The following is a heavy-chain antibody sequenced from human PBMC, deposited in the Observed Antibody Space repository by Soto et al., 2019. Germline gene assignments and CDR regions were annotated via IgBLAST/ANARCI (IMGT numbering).Heavy chain of an antibody. CDR2: IYYSGST. D-gene: IGHD2-15*01. CDR3: ARGSYCCCGSCYPAEDGGCAFDI. CDR1: GGSISSYY. J-gene: IGHJ3*02. V-gene: IGHV4-59*01. Sequence: PSETLSLTCTVSGGSISSYYWSWIRQPPGKGLEWIGYIYYSGSTNYNPSLKSRVTISVDTSKNQFSLKLSSVTAADTAVYYCARGSYCCCGSCYPAEDGGCAFDILGQATLVT.